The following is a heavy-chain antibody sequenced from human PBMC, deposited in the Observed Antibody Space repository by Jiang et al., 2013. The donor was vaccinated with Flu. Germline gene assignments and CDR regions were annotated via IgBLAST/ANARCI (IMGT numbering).Heavy chain of an antibody. D-gene: IGHD1-26*01. CDR3: AKARRLSGNTFTFDY. CDR1: GFTFSSYA. J-gene: IGHJ4*02. V-gene: IGHV3-23*01. Sequence: VQLLESGGGLVQPGGSLRLSCAASGFTFSSYAMTWVRQAPGKGLEWVSTISGGADGTYYADSVKGRFTISRDNSKNTLYPQMNSLRAEDTAVYYCAKARRLSGNTFTFDYWGQGNLVTVSS. CDR2: ISGGADGT.